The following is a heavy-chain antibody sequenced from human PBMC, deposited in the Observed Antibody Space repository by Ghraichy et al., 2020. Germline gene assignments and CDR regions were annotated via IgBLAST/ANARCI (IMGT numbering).Heavy chain of an antibody. Sequence: GGSLRLSCAASGFTFSSYGMHWVRQAPGKGREGVAVISYDGSNKYYADSVKGRFTISRDNSKNTLYLQMNSLRAEDTAVYYCAKDQGGGYCSGGSCYSGMDVWGQGTTVTVSS. CDR2: ISYDGSNK. D-gene: IGHD2-15*01. CDR1: GFTFSSYG. CDR3: AKDQGGGYCSGGSCYSGMDV. J-gene: IGHJ6*01. V-gene: IGHV3-30*18.